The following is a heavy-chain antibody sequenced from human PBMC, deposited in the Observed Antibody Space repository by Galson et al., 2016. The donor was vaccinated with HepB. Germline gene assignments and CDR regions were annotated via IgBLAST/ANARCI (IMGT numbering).Heavy chain of an antibody. V-gene: IGHV2-70*01. Sequence: PALVKPTQTLTLTCTFSGFSLSTSGMCVSWIRRPPGKALEWLALIDWDDDKYYRTSLKTRLTITKDTSKNQVVLTMTNMDPVDTATYYCTRRSRGSASGLSSWGQGTLVTVSS. D-gene: IGHD3-22*01. CDR3: TRRSRGSASGLSS. CDR1: GFSLSTSGMC. CDR2: IDWDDDK. J-gene: IGHJ4*02.